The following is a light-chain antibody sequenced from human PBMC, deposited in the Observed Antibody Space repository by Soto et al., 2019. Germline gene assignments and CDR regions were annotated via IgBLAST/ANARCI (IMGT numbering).Light chain of an antibody. V-gene: IGKV3D-15*01. J-gene: IGKJ5*01. Sequence: EILMTPSPATLSVSPGARVPLSCRARPSVTSKLAWYQQKPGQAPPLLLFGASTRAAGIPPRFSGSGSGTDFTLTISSLQTEDFAFYYCQQHYNWHTITVGQGTRVEIK. CDR3: QQHYNWHTIT. CDR2: GAS. CDR1: PSVTSK.